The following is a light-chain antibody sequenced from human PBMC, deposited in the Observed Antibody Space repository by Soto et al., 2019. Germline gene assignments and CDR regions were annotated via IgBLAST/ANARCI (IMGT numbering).Light chain of an antibody. J-gene: IGLJ1*01. CDR3: NSYANSNNLFV. V-gene: IGLV2-14*01. CDR1: SSDVGGYNY. Sequence: QSVLTQPASVSGSPGQSITISCTGTSSDVGGYNYVSWYQQHPGKAPKLMIYEVSNRPSGVSNRFSGSKSGNTASLTVSGLQAEDEADYYCNSYANSNNLFVFGTGTKVTVL. CDR2: EVS.